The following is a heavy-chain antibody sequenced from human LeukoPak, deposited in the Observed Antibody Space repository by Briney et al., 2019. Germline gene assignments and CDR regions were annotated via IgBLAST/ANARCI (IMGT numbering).Heavy chain of an antibody. CDR2: IYSGGST. V-gene: IGHV3-66*01. D-gene: IGHD3-10*01. CDR1: GFTVSSNY. J-gene: IGHJ4*02. Sequence: GGSLGLSCAASGFTVSSNYMSWVRQAPGKGLEWVSVIYSGGSTYYADSVKGRFTISRDNSKNTLYLQMNSLRAEDTAVYYCARGGSVLLWFGELLDFSYFDYWGQGTLVTVSS. CDR3: ARGGSVLLWFGELLDFSYFDY.